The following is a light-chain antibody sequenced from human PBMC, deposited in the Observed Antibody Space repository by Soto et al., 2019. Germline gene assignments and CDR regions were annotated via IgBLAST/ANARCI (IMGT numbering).Light chain of an antibody. J-gene: IGLJ3*02. CDR1: SGHSSYI. V-gene: IGLV4-60*02. CDR3: ETWDSNTHV. Sequence: QPVLTQSSSASAYLGSSVKLTCSLRSGHSSYIIAWHQQQPGKAPRYLMKLEGSGSYNKGSGVPDRFSGSSSGADRYLTISNLQFEYEADYYCETWDSNTHVFGGGTKLTVL. CDR2: LEGSGSY.